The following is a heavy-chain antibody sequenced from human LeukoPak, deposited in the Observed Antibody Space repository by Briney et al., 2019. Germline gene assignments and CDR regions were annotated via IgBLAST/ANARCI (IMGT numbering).Heavy chain of an antibody. J-gene: IGHJ3*02. CDR1: GFTFSSYE. V-gene: IGHV3-48*03. CDR3: ARQRYYYDSSGYYYVLHAFDI. CDR2: ISSSGSTI. D-gene: IGHD3-22*01. Sequence: GGTLRLSCAASGFTFSSYEMNWVRQAPGKGLEWVSYISSSGSTIYYADSVKGRFTISRDNAKNSLYLQMNSLRAEDTAVYYCARQRYYYDSSGYYYVLHAFDIWGQGTMVTVSS.